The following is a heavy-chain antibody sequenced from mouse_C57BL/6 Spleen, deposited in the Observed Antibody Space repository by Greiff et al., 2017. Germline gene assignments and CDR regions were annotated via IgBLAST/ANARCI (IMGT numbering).Heavy chain of an antibody. Sequence: QVQLQQPGAELVRPGSSVKLSCKASGYTFTSYWMHWVKQRPIQGLEWIGNIDPSDSETHYNQKFKDKATLTVDKSSSTAYRQLSSLTSEVSAVYYCARGGTYYSPFDYWGQGTTLTVSS. CDR3: ARGGTYYSPFDY. J-gene: IGHJ2*01. V-gene: IGHV1-52*01. D-gene: IGHD2-12*01. CDR1: GYTFTSYW. CDR2: IDPSDSET.